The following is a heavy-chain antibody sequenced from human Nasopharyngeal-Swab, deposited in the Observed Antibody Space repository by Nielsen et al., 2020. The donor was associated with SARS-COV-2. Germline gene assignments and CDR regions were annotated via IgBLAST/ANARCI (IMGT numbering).Heavy chain of an antibody. J-gene: IGHJ4*02. CDR3: VQDGPRYCRGGSCYSGY. CDR2: IYSGGSST. D-gene: IGHD2-15*01. CDR1: GFTFINYA. V-gene: IGHV3-23*03. Sequence: GGSLRLSCAASGFTFINYAMSWVRQAPGKGLEWVSVIYSGGSSTNYADSVKGRFTISRDNSKDTLYLQMNSLRAEDTAVHYCVQDGPRYCRGGSCYSGYWGQGTLVTVSS.